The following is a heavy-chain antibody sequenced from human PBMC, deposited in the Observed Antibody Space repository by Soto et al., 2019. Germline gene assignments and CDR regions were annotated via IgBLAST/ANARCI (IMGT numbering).Heavy chain of an antibody. D-gene: IGHD2-2*01. CDR3: ARSVVVVPAAAQNYYYYYYMDV. CDR1: GGSISSYY. CDR2: IYYSGST. V-gene: IGHV4-59*01. J-gene: IGHJ6*03. Sequence: PSETLSLTCTVSGGSISSYYWSWIRQPPGKGLEWIGYIYYSGSTNYNPSLKSRVTISVDTSKNQFSLKLSSVTAADTAVYYCARSVVVVPAAAQNYYYYYYMDVWGKGTTVTVSS.